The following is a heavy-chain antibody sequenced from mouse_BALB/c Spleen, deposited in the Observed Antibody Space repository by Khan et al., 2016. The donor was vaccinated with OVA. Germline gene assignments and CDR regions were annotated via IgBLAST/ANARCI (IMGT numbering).Heavy chain of an antibody. CDR1: GYTFTSYW. Sequence: DLVKPGTSVKLSCKASGYTFTSYWINWIKQRPGQGLEWIGRIGPGSSNSYYNEMFKGKASLTVDTSSSTAYMQLSSLSSEGAAVYFCARENYYGRGCYAMDYWGQGSSVPVSS. J-gene: IGHJ4*01. V-gene: IGHV1S41*01. CDR2: IGPGSSNS. D-gene: IGHD1-1*02. CDR3: ARENYYGRGCYAMDY.